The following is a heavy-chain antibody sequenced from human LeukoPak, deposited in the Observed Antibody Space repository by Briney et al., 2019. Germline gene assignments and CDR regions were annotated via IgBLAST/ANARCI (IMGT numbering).Heavy chain of an antibody. V-gene: IGHV3-11*04. Sequence: GGSLRLSCAASGFTFNDYYMNWIRQAPLKGLEWVSYISSSGDTIYYADSVKGRFTISRDNAKNSLYLQMNSLRAEDTAVYYCARQGGLGNYAAGSWFDPWGQGTLVIVSS. D-gene: IGHD1-7*01. CDR3: ARQGGLGNYAAGSWFDP. CDR2: ISSSGDTI. CDR1: GFTFNDYY. J-gene: IGHJ5*02.